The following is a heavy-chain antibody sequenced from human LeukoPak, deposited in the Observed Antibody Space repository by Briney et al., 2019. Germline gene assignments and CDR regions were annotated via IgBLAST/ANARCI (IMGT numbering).Heavy chain of an antibody. J-gene: IGHJ4*02. D-gene: IGHD5-24*01. CDR3: AKDGARDGYNHPDY. Sequence: QPGGSLRLSCAASGFTFTNYAMSWVRQAPGKGLEWVADISGSGDFTYYADSVKGRFTISRDKAKNTVYLQMSSLRAEDTAVYYCAKDGARDGYNHPDYWGQGTLVTVSS. CDR2: ISGSGDFT. V-gene: IGHV3-23*01. CDR1: GFTFTNYA.